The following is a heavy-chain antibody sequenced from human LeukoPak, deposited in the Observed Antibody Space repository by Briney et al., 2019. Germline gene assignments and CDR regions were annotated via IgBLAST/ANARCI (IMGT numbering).Heavy chain of an antibody. CDR1: GFTFSSYG. Sequence: PGGSLRLSCAASGFTFSSYGMHWVRQAPGKGLEWVAVISYDGSNKYYADSVKGRFTISRDNSKNTLYLQMNSLRAEDMAVYYCAKDFGVTMVRGVTTQHFDYWGQGTLVTVSS. D-gene: IGHD3-10*01. CDR3: AKDFGVTMVRGVTTQHFDY. V-gene: IGHV3-30*18. CDR2: ISYDGSNK. J-gene: IGHJ4*02.